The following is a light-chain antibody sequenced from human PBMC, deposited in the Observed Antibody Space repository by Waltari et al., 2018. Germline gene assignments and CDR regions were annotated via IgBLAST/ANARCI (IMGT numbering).Light chain of an antibody. CDR2: AAS. CDR1: QTVTSNY. CDR3: QQYGRSPPWT. Sequence: EIVLPQSPGTLSLSPGDGAPFPCRARQTVTSNYLAWYQFKPGQAPRLLIYAASTRATGIPDRFSGSGSDTDFTLTISRLESDDFAVYYCQQYGRSPPWTFGQGTKVEIK. V-gene: IGKV3-20*01. J-gene: IGKJ1*01.